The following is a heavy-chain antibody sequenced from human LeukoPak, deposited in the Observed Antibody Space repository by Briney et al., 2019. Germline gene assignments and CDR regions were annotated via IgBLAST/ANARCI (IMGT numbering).Heavy chain of an antibody. CDR1: GDSVSNNNAA. J-gene: IGHJ3*02. D-gene: IGHD3-22*01. CDR2: TYYRSKWYT. CDR3: ARTYYYDSSGLEPDHDAFDI. Sequence: SQTLSLTCAISGDSVSNNNAAWNWIRQSPSRGLEWLGRTYYRSKWYTDYAVSVSSRITINPDTSKNQFSLQLNSVTPEDTAVYYCARTYYYDSSGLEPDHDAFDIWGQGTMVTVSS. V-gene: IGHV6-1*01.